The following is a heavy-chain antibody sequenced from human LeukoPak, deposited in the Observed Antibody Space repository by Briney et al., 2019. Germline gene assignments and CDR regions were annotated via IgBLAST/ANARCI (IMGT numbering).Heavy chain of an antibody. CDR2: ISYDGSNK. Sequence: GGSLRLSCAASGFTFSSYGMHWVRQAPGKGLEWVAVISYDGSNKYYADSVKGRFTISRDNSKNTLYLQMNSLRAEDTAVYYCAKDKGGLRYFDWLLIDYWGQGTLVTVSS. V-gene: IGHV3-30*18. CDR1: GFTFSSYG. J-gene: IGHJ4*02. CDR3: AKDKGGLRYFDWLLIDY. D-gene: IGHD3-9*01.